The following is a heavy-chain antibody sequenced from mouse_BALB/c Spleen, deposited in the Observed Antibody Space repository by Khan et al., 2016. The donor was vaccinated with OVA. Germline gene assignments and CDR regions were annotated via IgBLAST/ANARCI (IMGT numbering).Heavy chain of an antibody. CDR3: ARRNYFGYTFAY. V-gene: IGHV1-77*01. CDR1: GYTFTDYY. J-gene: IGHJ3*01. D-gene: IGHD1-2*01. Sequence: QVQLKQSGAELARPGASVKLSCKASGYTFTDYYLNWVKQRTGQGLEWIGKFSPGSGDTYYNEKFKGKATLTADKSSSTVYLQLSSLTAEASVVYFYARRNYFGYTFAYWGQGTLVTVSA. CDR2: FSPGSGDT.